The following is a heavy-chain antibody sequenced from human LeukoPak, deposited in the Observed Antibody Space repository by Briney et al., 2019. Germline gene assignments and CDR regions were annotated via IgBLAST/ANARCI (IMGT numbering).Heavy chain of an antibody. Sequence: PSETLSLTCAVSGGSISSGGYSWSWIRQPAGKGLEWIGRIYTSGSTNYNPSLKSRVTMSVDTSKNQFSLKLSSVTAADTAVYYCARATYYYDSSGYQYWNSFDYWGQGTLVTVSS. CDR2: IYTSGST. CDR3: ARATYYYDSSGYQYWNSFDY. V-gene: IGHV4-61*02. D-gene: IGHD3-22*01. CDR1: GGSISSGGYS. J-gene: IGHJ4*02.